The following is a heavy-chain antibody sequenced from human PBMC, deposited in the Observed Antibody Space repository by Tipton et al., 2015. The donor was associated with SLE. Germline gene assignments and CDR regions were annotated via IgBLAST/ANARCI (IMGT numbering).Heavy chain of an antibody. CDR2: IDPDGSRT. J-gene: IGHJ4*02. V-gene: IGHV3-74*01. Sequence: SLRLSCTASSFTFSSYWMHWVRQVPGKGLVWVSEIDPDGSRTNYADYVEGRFTISRDNAKNTLSLQMNSLRVDDTGVYYCASLSAPSDYWGQGTLVTVS. CDR3: ASLSAPSDY. CDR1: SFTFSSYW.